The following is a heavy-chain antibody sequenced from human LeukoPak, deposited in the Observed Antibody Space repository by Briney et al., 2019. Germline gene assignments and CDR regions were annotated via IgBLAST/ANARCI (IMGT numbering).Heavy chain of an antibody. D-gene: IGHD3-22*01. CDR3: AKVKDISGYQHFDY. J-gene: IGHJ4*02. CDR2: ISGSGDAT. Sequence: PGGSLRLSCAASGFTFSSHAMSWVRQAPGKGLEWVSAISGSGDATFYTDSVKGRFTFSRDNSRNALYLQMNSLRAEDTAVYYCAKVKDISGYQHFDYWGQGTLVTVSS. CDR1: GFTFSSHA. V-gene: IGHV3-23*01.